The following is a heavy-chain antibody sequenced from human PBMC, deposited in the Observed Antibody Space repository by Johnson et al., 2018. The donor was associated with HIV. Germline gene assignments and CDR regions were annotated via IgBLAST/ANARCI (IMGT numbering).Heavy chain of an antibody. V-gene: IGHV3-23*04. CDR3: AKVDRPGIAAAPLDAFDI. J-gene: IGHJ3*02. D-gene: IGHD6-13*01. CDR2: ISGSGGST. Sequence: MQLVESGGGLVQPGGSLRLSCAASGFTFSSYDMHWVRQATGKGLEWVSAISGSGGSTYYADSVKGRFTISRDNSKNTLYLQMNSLRAEDTAVYYCAKVDRPGIAAAPLDAFDIWGQGTMVTVSS. CDR1: GFTFSSYD.